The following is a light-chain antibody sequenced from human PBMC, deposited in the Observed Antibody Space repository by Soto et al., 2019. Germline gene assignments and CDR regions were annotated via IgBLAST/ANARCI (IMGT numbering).Light chain of an antibody. V-gene: IGKV3-11*01. Sequence: EIVLTQSPGTLSLSPGESATLSCRASQSVSHFLAWYQQKPGQAPRLLIFDTSSRATGIPGRFSGSGSGTDFTLTIHSIEPEDSEVYYCQQRTDWPTFGGGTKVEI. CDR3: QQRTDWPT. J-gene: IGKJ4*01. CDR1: QSVSHF. CDR2: DTS.